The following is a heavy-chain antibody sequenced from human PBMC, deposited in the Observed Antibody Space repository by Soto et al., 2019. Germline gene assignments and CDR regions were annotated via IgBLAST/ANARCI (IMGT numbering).Heavy chain of an antibody. J-gene: IGHJ6*01. V-gene: IGHV1-2*02. D-gene: IGHD1-1*01. Sequence: ASGKDYCRASRYSFRVYHMDWVRQAPGHGLDWRGWVNPNSGGTNYIQGVEGRVTVTRDTFIDTAYLALSRLTPADTAAYYCAKDLQRGMDVWGQGSRVTVFS. CDR3: AKDLQRGMDV. CDR1: RYSFRVYH. CDR2: VNPNSGGT.